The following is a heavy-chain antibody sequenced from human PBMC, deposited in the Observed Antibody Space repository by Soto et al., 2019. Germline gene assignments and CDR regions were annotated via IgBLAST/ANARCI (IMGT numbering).Heavy chain of an antibody. CDR1: GFSLTTGRMG. V-gene: IGHV2-26*03. D-gene: IGHD6-6*01. CDR3: AGVNADSSSHYYGLYA. CDR2: FFSDVER. J-gene: IGHJ6*02. Sequence: GSGPTLVNPTETLTLTCNISGFSLTTGRMGVSWIRQAPGKALEWLASFFSDVERSYSPSLQRRLTLSSESSGTQVILSMTDMGPVDAATYFCAGVNADSSSHYYGLYAWGRGTTCAASS.